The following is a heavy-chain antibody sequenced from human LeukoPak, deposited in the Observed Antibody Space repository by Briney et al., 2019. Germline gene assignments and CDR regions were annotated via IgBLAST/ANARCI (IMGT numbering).Heavy chain of an antibody. CDR3: AKQGYYYDSSGYYYYFDY. CDR1: GFTFSSYA. J-gene: IGHJ4*02. Sequence: TGGSLRLSCAASGFTFSSYAMSWVRQAPGKGLEWVSAISGSGGSTYYADSVKGRFTISRDNSKNTLYLQMNSPRAEDTAVYYCAKQGYYYDSSGYYYYFDYWGQGTLVTVSS. D-gene: IGHD3-22*01. V-gene: IGHV3-23*01. CDR2: ISGSGGST.